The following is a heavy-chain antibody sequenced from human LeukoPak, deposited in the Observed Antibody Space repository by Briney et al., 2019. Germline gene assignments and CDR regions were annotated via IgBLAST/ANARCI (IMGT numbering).Heavy chain of an antibody. V-gene: IGHV2-5*02. CDR1: GFSLSTGGVG. J-gene: IGHJ4*02. Sequence: SGPTLFHPTPPLTLTCTLSGFSLSTGGVGGGWIRQTPGRALEWLALIYWDDDKRYNPSLKSRLTSTRDTCKNQVVLTMTNTEPVDAATYYCAHRERGHYGSFDSWGQGTPVPVS. CDR3: AHRERGHYGSFDS. D-gene: IGHD3-3*01. CDR2: IYWDDDK.